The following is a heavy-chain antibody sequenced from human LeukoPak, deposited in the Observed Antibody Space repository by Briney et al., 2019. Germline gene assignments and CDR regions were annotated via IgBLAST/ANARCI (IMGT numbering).Heavy chain of an antibody. CDR3: ARVGYCSGGSCYGADH. J-gene: IGHJ4*02. V-gene: IGHV3-33*01. CDR2: IWYDGSKM. Sequence: GGSLRLSCAASGFTFSSYGMHWVRQAPGKGLEWVAAIWYDGSKMYYADSVKGRLTISRDNSKNTLYLQMNSLRDEDTAVYYCARVGYCSGGSCYGADHWGQGTLVTVSS. CDR1: GFTFSSYG. D-gene: IGHD2-15*01.